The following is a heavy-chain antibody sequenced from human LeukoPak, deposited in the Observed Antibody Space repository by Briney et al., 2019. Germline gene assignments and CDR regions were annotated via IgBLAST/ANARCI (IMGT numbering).Heavy chain of an antibody. CDR1: GFSFSTYG. D-gene: IGHD5-18*01. V-gene: IGHV3-30*02. CDR3: ARDSVDTALDY. J-gene: IGHJ4*02. CDR2: IRYDGSNK. Sequence: GGSLRLSCAASGFSFSTYGMHWVRQAPGKGLEWVAFIRYDGSNKWYAESVKGRFTISRDNSKNTLYLQMNSLRAEDTAVYYCARDSVDTALDYWGQGTLVPVSS.